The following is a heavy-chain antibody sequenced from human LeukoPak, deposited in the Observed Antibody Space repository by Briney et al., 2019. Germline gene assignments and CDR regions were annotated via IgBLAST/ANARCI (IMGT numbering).Heavy chain of an antibody. Sequence: GGSLRLSCAASGFTFSSYSMNWVRQAPGKGLEWVSYISISSIIYYADSVKGRFTISRDNSKNTLYLQMNSLRAEDTAVYYCAKDLFTAYGDYDEGYDYWGQGTLVTVSS. D-gene: IGHD4-17*01. CDR1: GFTFSSYS. J-gene: IGHJ4*02. V-gene: IGHV3-48*01. CDR2: ISISSII. CDR3: AKDLFTAYGDYDEGYDY.